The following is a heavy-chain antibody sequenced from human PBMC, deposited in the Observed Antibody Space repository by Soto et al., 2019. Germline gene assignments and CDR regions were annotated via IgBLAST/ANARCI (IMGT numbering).Heavy chain of an antibody. J-gene: IGHJ4*02. V-gene: IGHV4-59*11. CDR3: ARVGSSGWSPDY. D-gene: IGHD6-19*01. CDR2: IFYTGST. CDR1: GGSISGHY. Sequence: SETLSLTCTVSGGSISGHYWIWIRQSPGKGLEWIGYIFYTGSTNYNPSLKSRVTLSVDTSKNQFSLRLSSVTAADTAVYYCARVGSSGWSPDYWGQGTLVTAPQ.